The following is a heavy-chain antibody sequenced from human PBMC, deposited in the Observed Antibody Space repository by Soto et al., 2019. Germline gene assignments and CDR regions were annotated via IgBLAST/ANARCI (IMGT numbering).Heavy chain of an antibody. D-gene: IGHD4-17*01. CDR3: ASGRSTVIPY. V-gene: IGHV3-33*01. J-gene: IGHJ4*02. Sequence: QVQLVESGGGVVQPGRSLRLSCAASGFTFSSYGMHWVRQAPGKGLEWVAGIWYDGSNKYYADSVKGRFTISRDNSKNTLYLQMNSLRAEDTAVYYCASGRSTVIPYWGQGTLVTVSS. CDR1: GFTFSSYG. CDR2: IWYDGSNK.